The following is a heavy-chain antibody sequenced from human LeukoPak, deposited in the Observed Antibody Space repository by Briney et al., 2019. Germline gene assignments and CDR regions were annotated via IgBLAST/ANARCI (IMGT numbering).Heavy chain of an antibody. J-gene: IGHJ4*02. CDR3: AKDSIDWGVLVGDY. V-gene: IGHV3-23*01. Sequence: HPGESLTLSCAASGFTFSSYAVIWVCQAPGKGPECDSRISGCGSSTYYDDSVKARLTISRDISKNTLFLQMNSLRAEDTAVYYCAKDSIDWGVLVGDYWGQGTLVSAS. CDR1: GFTFSSYA. D-gene: IGHD3-10*01. CDR2: ISGCGSST.